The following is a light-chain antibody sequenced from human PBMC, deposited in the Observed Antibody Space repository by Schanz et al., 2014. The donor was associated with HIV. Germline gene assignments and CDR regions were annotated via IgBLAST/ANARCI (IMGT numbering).Light chain of an antibody. CDR2: GAS. J-gene: IGKJ4*02. V-gene: IGKV3-20*01. CDR3: HHYGDSRGT. Sequence: ETVLTQSPGSLSLSPGERATLSCRASQSLGGSQLAWYQQKPGQAPRLLIYGASSRATGIPDRFSGTGSGTDFTLTISRLEPDDFAVYYCHHYGDSRGTFGGGTEVDI. CDR1: QSLGGSQ.